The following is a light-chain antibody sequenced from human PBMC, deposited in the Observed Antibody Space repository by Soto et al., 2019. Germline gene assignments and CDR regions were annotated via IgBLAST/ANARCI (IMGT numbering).Light chain of an antibody. CDR1: TRDVGGYHF. V-gene: IGLV2-14*01. CDR3: YSYTTTSTYV. Sequence: QSALTQPASVSGSPGQSITLSCTGTTRDVGGYHFFSWYQQHPGKAPKLMIYEVNNRPSGVSDRFSGYKSGNTASLTISGLQADDEADYYCYSYTTTSTYVFGSGTKLTVL. J-gene: IGLJ1*01. CDR2: EVN.